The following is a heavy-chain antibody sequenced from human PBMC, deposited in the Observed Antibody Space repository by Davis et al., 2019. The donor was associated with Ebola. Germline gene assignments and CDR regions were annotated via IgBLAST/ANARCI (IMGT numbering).Heavy chain of an antibody. D-gene: IGHD6-13*01. V-gene: IGHV1-2*02. CDR3: ARGSPGIAAAVIDY. CDR2: INPNSGGT. J-gene: IGHJ4*02. Sequence: ASVQVSCKASGYTFTGYYMHWVRQAPGQGLEWMGWINPNSGGTNYAQKFQGRVTMTRDTSISTAYMELSRLRSDDTAVYYCARGSPGIAAAVIDYWGQGTLVTVSS. CDR1: GYTFTGYY.